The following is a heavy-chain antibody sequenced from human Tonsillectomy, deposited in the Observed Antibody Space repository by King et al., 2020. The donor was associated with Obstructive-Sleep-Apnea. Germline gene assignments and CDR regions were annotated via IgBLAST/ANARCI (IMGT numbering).Heavy chain of an antibody. CDR3: ARDPSEYYDILTGYIPGSDY. CDR1: GYSISSGYY. Sequence: VQLQESGPGLVKPSETLSLTCTVSGYSISSGYYWGWIRQPPGKGLEWIGSIYHSGSAYSNPSLKSRVTISVDTSKNQFSLKLSSVTAADTAVYYCARDPSEYYDILTGYIPGSDYWGQGTLVTVSS. CDR2: IYHSGSA. D-gene: IGHD3-9*01. V-gene: IGHV4-38-2*02. J-gene: IGHJ4*02.